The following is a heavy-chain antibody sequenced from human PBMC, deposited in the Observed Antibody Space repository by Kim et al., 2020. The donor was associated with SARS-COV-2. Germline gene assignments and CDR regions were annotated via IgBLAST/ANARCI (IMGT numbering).Heavy chain of an antibody. CDR3: TRVNPISGGWYDAFDI. Sequence: GGSLRLSCAASGFTFSGSTMHWVRQASGKGLEWVGRIRSKANSYATASAASVKGRFTISSDDSQNTAYLQMNSLKTEDTAVYYCTRVNPISGGWYDAFDIWGQGTMVAVSS. J-gene: IGHJ3*02. V-gene: IGHV3-73*01. D-gene: IGHD6-19*01. CDR2: IRSKANSYAT. CDR1: GFTFSGST.